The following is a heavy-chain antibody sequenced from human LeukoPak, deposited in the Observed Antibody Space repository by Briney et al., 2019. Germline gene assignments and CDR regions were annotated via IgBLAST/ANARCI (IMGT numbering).Heavy chain of an antibody. V-gene: IGHV3-72*01. CDR3: ARPARGDDAFDV. Sequence: GGSLRLYCSVSGATFSDQYIDWVRQAPGKGLEWVGRYRNKANGYTTEYAASVKGRFAFSRDDSKNAVFLQMNSLKSEDTAVYYCARPARGDDAFDVWGQGTMVTVSS. D-gene: IGHD2-21*02. J-gene: IGHJ3*01. CDR1: GATFSDQY. CDR2: YRNKANGYTT.